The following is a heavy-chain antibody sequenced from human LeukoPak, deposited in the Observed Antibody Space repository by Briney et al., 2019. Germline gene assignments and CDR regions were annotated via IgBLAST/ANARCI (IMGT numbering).Heavy chain of an antibody. CDR1: GFTFSSYS. D-gene: IGHD2-8*02. V-gene: IGHV3-48*04. J-gene: IGHJ4*02. CDR3: ARDVTAGGD. CDR2: ISSSSSTI. Sequence: GGSLRLSCAASGFTFSSYSMNWDRQAPGKGLEWVSYISSSSSTIYYADSVKGRFTISRDNAKNSLYLQMNSLRAEDTAVYYCARDVTAGGDWGQGTLVTVSS.